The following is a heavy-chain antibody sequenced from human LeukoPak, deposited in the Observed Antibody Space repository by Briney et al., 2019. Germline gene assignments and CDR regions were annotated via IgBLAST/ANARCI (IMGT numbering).Heavy chain of an antibody. CDR3: FDR. J-gene: IGHJ5*02. CDR1: GGSISSSSYY. Sequence: PSETLSLTCTVSGGSISSSSYYWGWIRQPPGKGLEWIGEIYRSGSSKYNPSLKSRVTISVDKSKIPFSLKLNSMTAADTAFYYTFDRWGQGTLVTVSS. V-gene: IGHV4-39*07. CDR2: IYRSGSS.